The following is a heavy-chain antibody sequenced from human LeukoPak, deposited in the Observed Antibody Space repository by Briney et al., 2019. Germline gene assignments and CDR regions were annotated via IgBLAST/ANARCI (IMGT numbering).Heavy chain of an antibody. Sequence: GGSLRLSCTASGFTFGDYAMSWVRQAPGKGLEWVGFIRSKAYGGTTEYAASVKGRFTISRDDSKSIAYLQMNSLKTEDTAVYYCTRDADTPAYYYDSSGYYGGAVDYWGQGTLVTVSS. CDR2: IRSKAYGGTT. CDR1: GFTFGDYA. J-gene: IGHJ4*02. D-gene: IGHD3-22*01. V-gene: IGHV3-49*04. CDR3: TRDADTPAYYYDSSGYYGGAVDY.